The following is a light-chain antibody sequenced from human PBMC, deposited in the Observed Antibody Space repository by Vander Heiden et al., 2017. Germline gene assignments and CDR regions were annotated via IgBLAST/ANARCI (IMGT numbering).Light chain of an antibody. CDR2: AAS. CDR1: QSISSY. Sequence: DFQMTQSPSSLSASVGDRVTITCRASQSISSYLNWYQQKPGKAPKHLIYAASSLQSGVPSRFSGSGSGTDFTLTINSLQPEDFATYYCQQTYSTPRITFGQGTRLEIK. V-gene: IGKV1-39*01. CDR3: QQTYSTPRIT. J-gene: IGKJ5*01.